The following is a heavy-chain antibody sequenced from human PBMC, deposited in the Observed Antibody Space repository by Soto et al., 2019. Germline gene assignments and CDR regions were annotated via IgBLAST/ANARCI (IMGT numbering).Heavy chain of an antibody. CDR1: GVTFSSYA. CDR3: AKAPDYSNWGYYYYYMDV. V-gene: IGHV3-23*01. Sequence: PGGSLRLSCAASGVTFSSYAMSWVRQAPGKGLEWVSAISGSGGSTYYADSVKGRFTISGDNSKNTLYLQMNSLRAEDTAVYYCAKAPDYSNWGYYYYYMDVWGKGTTVTVSS. D-gene: IGHD4-4*01. CDR2: ISGSGGST. J-gene: IGHJ6*03.